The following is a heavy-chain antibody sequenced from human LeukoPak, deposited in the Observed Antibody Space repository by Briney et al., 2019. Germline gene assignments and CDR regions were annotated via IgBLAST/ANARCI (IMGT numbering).Heavy chain of an antibody. CDR1: GYTFTSYG. V-gene: IGHV1-2*02. CDR3: ARDVNYDYVWGSYRPHYYFDY. D-gene: IGHD3-16*02. Sequence: ASVKVSCKASGYTFTSYGISWVRQAPGQGLEWMGWVNPNSGGTNYAQKFQGRVTMTRDTSISTAYMELSRLRSDDTAVYYCARDVNYDYVWGSYRPHYYFDYWGQGTLVTVSS. CDR2: VNPNSGGT. J-gene: IGHJ4*02.